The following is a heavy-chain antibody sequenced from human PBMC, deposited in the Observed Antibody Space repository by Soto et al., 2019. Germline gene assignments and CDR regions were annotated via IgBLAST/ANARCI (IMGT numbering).Heavy chain of an antibody. CDR3: ATRITVFGLLIPPFDP. D-gene: IGHD3-3*01. V-gene: IGHV4-34*01. Sequence: PSGTVALSCAVGGGSVNGYYWKGIREPAGKGREWIGEINHTGGTHYNPSLKSRVTMSVDTSKNQLSLRLRSVTAADTAIYYCATRITVFGLLIPPFDPWGQGTQVNAS. J-gene: IGHJ5*02. CDR1: GGSVNGYY. CDR2: INHTGGT.